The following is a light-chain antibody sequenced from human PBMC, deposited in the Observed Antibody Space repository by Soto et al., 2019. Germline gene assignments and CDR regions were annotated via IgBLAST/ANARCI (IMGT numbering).Light chain of an antibody. J-gene: IGLJ1*01. V-gene: IGLV1-44*01. CDR3: AAWDGSLNVYV. CDR2: TNN. CDR1: RSSIGSNS. Sequence: QSVLTQPPSASGTPGQRVTISCSGSRSSIGSNSVNWYQQLPRTAPKVLIYTNNQRPSGDPDRFSGSKSGTSASLAISGLQSEDEADYYCAAWDGSLNVYVFGTGTKLTVL.